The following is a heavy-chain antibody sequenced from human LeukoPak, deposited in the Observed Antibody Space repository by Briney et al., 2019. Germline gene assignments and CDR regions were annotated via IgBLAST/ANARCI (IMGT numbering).Heavy chain of an antibody. CDR2: IYYSGST. D-gene: IGHD3-22*01. J-gene: IGHJ3*02. CDR3: VGAKQWLSFDI. CDR1: GYSISSGYY. Sequence: PSETLSLTCTVSGYSISSGYYWGWIRQPPGKGLEWIGYIYYSGSTNYNPSLKNRATILVDTSKNQFSLKLSSVTAADTAVYYCVGAKQWLSFDIWGQGTMVTVSS. V-gene: IGHV4-38-2*02.